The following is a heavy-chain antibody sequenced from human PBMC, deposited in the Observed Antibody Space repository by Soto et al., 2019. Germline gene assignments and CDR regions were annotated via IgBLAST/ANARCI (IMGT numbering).Heavy chain of an antibody. V-gene: IGHV2-5*01. CDR2: IYWNDDK. CDR3: AHRDKSGSYPHIFDY. Sequence: QITLKESGPTLVKPTQTLTLTCTFSGFSLSTSGVGVGWIRQPPGKALEWLALIYWNDDKRYSPSLKSRLTITKDTSKNQVVLTMTNMDPVDTATYYCAHRDKSGSYPHIFDYWGQGTLVTVSS. J-gene: IGHJ4*02. CDR1: GFSLSTSGVG. D-gene: IGHD1-26*01.